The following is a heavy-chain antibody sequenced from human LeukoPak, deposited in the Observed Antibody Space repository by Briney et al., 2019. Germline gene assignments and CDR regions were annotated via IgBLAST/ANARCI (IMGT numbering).Heavy chain of an antibody. Sequence: SVKVSCKASGGTFSSYAISWVRQAPGQGLEWMGGIIPIFGTANYAQKFQGRVTITTGESTSTAYMELSSLRSEDTAVYYCARADLCSGGSCYSGLGYYFDYWGQGTLVTVSS. CDR3: ARADLCSGGSCYSGLGYYFDY. V-gene: IGHV1-69*05. D-gene: IGHD2-15*01. CDR1: GGTFSSYA. CDR2: IIPIFGTA. J-gene: IGHJ4*02.